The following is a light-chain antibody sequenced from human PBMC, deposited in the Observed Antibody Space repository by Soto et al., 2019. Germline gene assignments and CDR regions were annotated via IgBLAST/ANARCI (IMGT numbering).Light chain of an antibody. CDR1: SSDVGGYNY. J-gene: IGLJ3*02. V-gene: IGLV2-8*01. Sequence: QSALTQPPSASGSXGQSVXXXXTGTSSDVGGYNYVSWYQQHPGKAPKLMIYEVSKRPSGVPDRFSGSKSGNTASLTVSGLQAEDEADYYCSSYAGSNNLVFGGGTKLPS. CDR2: EVS. CDR3: SSYAGSNNLV.